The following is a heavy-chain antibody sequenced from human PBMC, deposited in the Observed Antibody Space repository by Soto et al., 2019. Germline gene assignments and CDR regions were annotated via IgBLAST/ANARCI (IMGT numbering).Heavy chain of an antibody. CDR1: GFSLSTSGVG. CDR3: AHSSSRWPLGY. Sequence: QITLKESGPPLVKPTQTLTLTCTFSGFSLSTSGVGVVWLRQPPGKALEWLALVYWDDDKRYSPSLKSRLTITQDTSKNQVVLTMNNMDHVDTATYDCAHSSSRWPLGYWGQGALVTVSS. CDR2: VYWDDDK. D-gene: IGHD4-17*01. J-gene: IGHJ4*02. V-gene: IGHV2-5*02.